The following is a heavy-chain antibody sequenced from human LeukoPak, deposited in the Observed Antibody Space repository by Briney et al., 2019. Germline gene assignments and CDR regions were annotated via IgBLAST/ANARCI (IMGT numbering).Heavy chain of an antibody. CDR3: AREKNRVVLTAPLQY. J-gene: IGHJ4*02. V-gene: IGHV3-21*01. D-gene: IGHD4/OR15-4a*01. CDR2: IISSDHYI. Sequence: GGPLRLFCAPSGFTLSVYHMNWLRHAPGKGLEWVAYIISSDHYIYYADSVKGRLTISRDSGKDSLFLQMNSLRPEDTAVYYCAREKNRVVLTAPLQYWGQGTLVTVSS. CDR1: GFTLSVYH.